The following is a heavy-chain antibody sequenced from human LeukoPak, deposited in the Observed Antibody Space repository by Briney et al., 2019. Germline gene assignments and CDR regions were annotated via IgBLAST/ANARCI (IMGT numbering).Heavy chain of an antibody. CDR2: TYYRSKWYN. Sequence: SQTLSVTCAISGDSVSSNNGAWNWIRQSPSRGLEWLGRTYYRSKWYNDYAEFIQGRITINPDTSKNQFSLQLNSVTPVDTAVYYCARDLGTSGWYTFDFWGQGTLVTVSS. CDR1: GDSVSSNNGA. V-gene: IGHV6-1*01. CDR3: ARDLGTSGWYTFDF. D-gene: IGHD6-19*01. J-gene: IGHJ4*02.